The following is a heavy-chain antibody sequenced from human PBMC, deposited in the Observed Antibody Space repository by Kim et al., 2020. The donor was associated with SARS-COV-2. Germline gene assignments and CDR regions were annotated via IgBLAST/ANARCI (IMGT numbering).Heavy chain of an antibody. D-gene: IGHD6-19*01. CDR3: ARDLMTSSGWYGTFDI. V-gene: IGHV1-3*01. CDR2: INAGNGNT. J-gene: IGHJ3*02. CDR1: GYTFTSYA. Sequence: ASVKVSCKASGYTFTSYAMHWVRQAPGQRLEWMGWINAGNGNTKYSQKFQGRVTITRDTSASTAYMELSSLRSEDTAVYYCARDLMTSSGWYGTFDIWGQGTMVTVSS.